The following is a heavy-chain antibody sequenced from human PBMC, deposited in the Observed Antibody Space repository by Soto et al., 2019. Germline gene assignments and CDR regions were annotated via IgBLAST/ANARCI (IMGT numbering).Heavy chain of an antibody. J-gene: IGHJ4*02. V-gene: IGHV3-64*01. D-gene: IGHD3-22*01. CDR3: ARDRYYDSSGPIDY. CDR2: ISSHGDST. CDR1: GFIFSGYA. Sequence: PGGSLRLSCAASGFIFSGYAMHWVRQAPGKGLEYVSGISSHGDSTYYANSVKGRFTISRDNSKNTLYLQMGSLRAEDMAVYYCARDRYYDSSGPIDYWGQGTLVTVSS.